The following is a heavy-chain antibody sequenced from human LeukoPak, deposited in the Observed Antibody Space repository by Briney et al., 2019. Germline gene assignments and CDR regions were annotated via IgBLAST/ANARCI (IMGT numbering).Heavy chain of an antibody. D-gene: IGHD1-26*01. Sequence: PSETLSLTCTVSGGSISSYYWGWIRQPAGKGLEWIGLIDTSGNTNNNPSLKSRVTMSVDTSKNQFSLKLSSVTAADTAVYYCARALLLGATGGYFDYWGQGTLVTVSS. V-gene: IGHV4-4*07. CDR1: GGSISSYY. J-gene: IGHJ4*02. CDR2: IDTSGNT. CDR3: ARALLLGATGGYFDY.